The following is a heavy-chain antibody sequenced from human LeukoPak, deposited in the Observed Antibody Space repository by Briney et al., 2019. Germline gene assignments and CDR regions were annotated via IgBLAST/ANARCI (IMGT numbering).Heavy chain of an antibody. CDR3: GRAPSSGYQLLPFDY. V-gene: IGHV3-30*04. D-gene: IGHD2-2*01. CDR2: ISYDGSNK. J-gene: IGHJ4*02. Sequence: GGSLRLSCAASGFTFSSYAMHWVRQAPGKGLEWVAVISYDGSNKYYADSVKGRFTISRDNSKNTLYLQMNSLRAEDTAVYYCGRAPSSGYQLLPFDYWGQGTLVTVSS. CDR1: GFTFSSYA.